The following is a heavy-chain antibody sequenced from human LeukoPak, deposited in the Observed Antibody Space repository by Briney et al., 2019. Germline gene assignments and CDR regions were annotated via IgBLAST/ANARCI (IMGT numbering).Heavy chain of an antibody. CDR3: ARLGDCSSTSCYPNGYEP. J-gene: IGHJ5*02. Sequence: AESLKSSCKGSGYSSISYWIGWVRQMPGKGLECLGIIYPGDSDTRYSPSFQGQVTISADKSISTAYLLWSRMKDSDAAKYYSARLGDCSSTSCYPNGYEPYGRGTVV. CDR2: IYPGDSDT. V-gene: IGHV5-51*01. D-gene: IGHD2-2*01. CDR1: GYSSISYW.